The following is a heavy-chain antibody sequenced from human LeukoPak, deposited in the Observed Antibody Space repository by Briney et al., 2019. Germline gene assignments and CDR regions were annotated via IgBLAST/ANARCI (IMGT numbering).Heavy chain of an antibody. J-gene: IGHJ5*01. Sequence: PGGSLRLSCAASGFTFSSYGMHWVRQAPGKGLEWVAVISYDGSNKYYADSVKGRFTISRDNSKNTLYLQMNRLRAEDTAVYYCAREGDLMGATMDSWGQGTLVIVSS. CDR2: ISYDGSNK. CDR1: GFTFSSYG. V-gene: IGHV3-33*05. D-gene: IGHD3-16*01. CDR3: AREGDLMGATMDS.